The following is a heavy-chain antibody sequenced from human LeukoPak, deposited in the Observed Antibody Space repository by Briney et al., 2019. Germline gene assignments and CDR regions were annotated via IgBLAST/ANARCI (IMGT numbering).Heavy chain of an antibody. J-gene: IGHJ5*02. Sequence: GESLKISCKGSGYSFTSYWIGWVRQMPGKGLGWMGIIYPGDSDTRYSPSFQGQVAIPADKSISTAYLRWSTLKASDTAMYYCARLSTAISWWFDPWGEGTLVTVSS. D-gene: IGHD5-18*01. V-gene: IGHV5-51*01. CDR3: ARLSTAISWWFDP. CDR2: IYPGDSDT. CDR1: GYSFTSYW.